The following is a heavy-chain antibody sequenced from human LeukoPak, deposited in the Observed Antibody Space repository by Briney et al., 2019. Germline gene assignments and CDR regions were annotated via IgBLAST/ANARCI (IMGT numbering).Heavy chain of an antibody. D-gene: IGHD3-22*01. CDR3: ARQRVTMIVVASGWFDP. J-gene: IGHJ5*02. V-gene: IGHV4-59*08. Sequence: SETLSLTCTVSGGSISSYYWSWIRQPPGKGLEWIGYIYYSGSTNYNPSLKSRVTISVDTSKNQFSLKLSSVTAADTAVYYCARQRVTMIVVASGWFDPWGQGTLVTVSS. CDR2: IYYSGST. CDR1: GGSISSYY.